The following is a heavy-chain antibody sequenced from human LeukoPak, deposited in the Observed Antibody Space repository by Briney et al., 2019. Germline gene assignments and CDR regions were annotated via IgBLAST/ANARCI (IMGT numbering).Heavy chain of an antibody. J-gene: IGHJ5*02. D-gene: IGHD3-22*01. Sequence: ASVKVSCKASGYTFTSYGISWVRQAPGQGLEWMGWISACNGNTNHAQKFQGRVTMTTDTSTSTAYMELRSLRSDDTAVYYCARDYDSSGYRIFDPWGQGTLVTVSS. CDR1: GYTFTSYG. V-gene: IGHV1-18*01. CDR2: ISACNGNT. CDR3: ARDYDSSGYRIFDP.